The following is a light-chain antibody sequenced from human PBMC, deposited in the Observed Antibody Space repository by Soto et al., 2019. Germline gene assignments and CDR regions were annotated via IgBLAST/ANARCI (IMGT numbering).Light chain of an antibody. J-gene: IGLJ1*01. V-gene: IGLV1-36*01. Sequence: QSVLTQPPSVSEAPRQRVTISCSGSSSNIGNNAVNWYQQLPGKAPKLLIYYDDLLPSGVSDRFSGSKSGTSASLAISGLQSEDEADYYCAAWDDSLNGPNYVFGTGTKVPVL. CDR3: AAWDDSLNGPNYV. CDR1: SSNIGNNA. CDR2: YDD.